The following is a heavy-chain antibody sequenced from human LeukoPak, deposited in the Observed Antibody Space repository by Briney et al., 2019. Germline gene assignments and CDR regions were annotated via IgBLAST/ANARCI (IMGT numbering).Heavy chain of an antibody. Sequence: GGSLRLSCAASGFTVSSNYMTWVRQAPGKGLEWVSTLYSGGGTFYADSVKGRFSISRDNSKNTLDLHMSNLRAEDTAVYYCARAGGLRIAVAPIDYWGQGTLVTVSS. J-gene: IGHJ4*02. D-gene: IGHD6-19*01. V-gene: IGHV3-53*01. CDR1: GFTVSSNY. CDR2: LYSGGGT. CDR3: ARAGGLRIAVAPIDY.